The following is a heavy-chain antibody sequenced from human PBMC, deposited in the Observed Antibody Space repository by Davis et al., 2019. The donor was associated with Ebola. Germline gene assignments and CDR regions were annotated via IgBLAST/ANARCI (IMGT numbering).Heavy chain of an antibody. CDR1: GFTFSSYE. J-gene: IGHJ5*02. CDR3: AREVPGLMVYAPWFDP. Sequence: PGGSLRLSCAASGFTFSSYEMNWVRQAPGKGLEWVSYISSSGSTIYYADSVKGRFTISRDNAKNSLYLQMNSLRAEDTAVYYCAREVPGLMVYAPWFDPWGQGTLVTVSS. CDR2: ISSSGSTI. D-gene: IGHD2-8*01. V-gene: IGHV3-48*03.